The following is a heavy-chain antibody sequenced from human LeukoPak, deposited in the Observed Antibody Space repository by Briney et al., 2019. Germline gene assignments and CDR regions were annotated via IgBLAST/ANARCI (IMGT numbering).Heavy chain of an antibody. CDR3: ARTYGDYDDAFDV. CDR2: IYYSGST. D-gene: IGHD4-17*01. J-gene: IGHJ3*01. V-gene: IGHV4-39*01. Sequence: SETLSLTCTVSGGSISSSTYFWGWIRQPPGKGLEWIGSIYYSGSTYNNPSLKSRVTIFVDTSKNQFSLKLSSVTATDTAVYYCARTYGDYDDAFDVWGQGTMVTVSS. CDR1: GGSISSSTYF.